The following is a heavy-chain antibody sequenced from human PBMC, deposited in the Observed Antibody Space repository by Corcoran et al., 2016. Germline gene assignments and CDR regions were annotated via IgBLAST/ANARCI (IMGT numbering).Heavy chain of an antibody. CDR2: IKQDGSEK. J-gene: IGHJ4*02. Sequence: EVQLVESGGGLVQPGGSLRLSCAASGFTFRSYWMTWVRQAPGKGLEWVANIKQDGSEKYYVDSVKGRFTISRANAKNSLYLQMNSLRADDTAVYYRATTRTGAHYFNYWGQGTLVTVSS. CDR1: GFTFRSYW. CDR3: ATTRTGAHYFNY. D-gene: IGHD7-27*01. V-gene: IGHV3-7*03.